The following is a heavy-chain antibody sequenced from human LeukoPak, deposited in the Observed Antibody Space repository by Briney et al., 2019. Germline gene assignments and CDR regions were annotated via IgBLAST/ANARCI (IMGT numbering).Heavy chain of an antibody. CDR3: ARWVSQYYFDY. CDR2: INQDGSVK. J-gene: IGHJ4*02. V-gene: IGHV3-7*01. Sequence: PGGSLRLSCEASGFTLNYYWMSWVRQAPGKGLEWVANINQDGSVKYFVDSVKGRFTISRDNAQNSVFLQMDSLRVDDTAVYYCARWVSQYYFDYWGQGTLVTVSS. CDR1: GFTLNYYW. D-gene: IGHD2-21*01.